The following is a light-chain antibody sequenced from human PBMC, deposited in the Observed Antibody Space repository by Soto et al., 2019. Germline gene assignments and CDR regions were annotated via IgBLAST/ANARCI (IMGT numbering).Light chain of an antibody. CDR3: QKYSSAPFA. CDR1: QGISTD. Sequence: DSQMTQSPSSLSASVGDRVTITCGASQGISTDLAWYQQKPGKVPKLLIYAASTLQSGVPSRFSGSGSGTDFTLTISSLQPEDVATYYCQKYSSAPFAFGQGTRLEIK. V-gene: IGKV1-27*01. CDR2: AAS. J-gene: IGKJ5*01.